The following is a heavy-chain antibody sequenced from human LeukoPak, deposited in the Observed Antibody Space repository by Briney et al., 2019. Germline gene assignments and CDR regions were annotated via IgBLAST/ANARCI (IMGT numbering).Heavy chain of an antibody. J-gene: IGHJ6*03. Sequence: SETLSLTCAVSGGSISSSNWWSWVRQPPGKGLEWIGEIYHSGSTNYNPSLKSRVTISVDKSKYQFSLKLSSVTAADTAVYYCASNPTQGYYYYMDVWGKGTTVTVSS. CDR3: ASNPTQGYYYYMDV. CDR2: IYHSGST. V-gene: IGHV4-4*02. CDR1: GGSISSSNW.